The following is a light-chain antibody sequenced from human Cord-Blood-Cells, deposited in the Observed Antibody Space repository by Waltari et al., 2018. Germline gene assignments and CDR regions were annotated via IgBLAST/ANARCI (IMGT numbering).Light chain of an antibody. V-gene: IGKV4-1*01. CDR1: QSVLYSCNNNNY. J-gene: IGKJ2*03. CDR2: WAS. CDR3: QQYYNTPYS. Sequence: DIVMPQSPDSLAVSLGERATINCKSSQSVLYSCNNNNYLAWYQQKPGQPPTLLIYWASTRDSGVPDRFSGSGSGTEFTLTISSLQAEDVAVYYRQQYYNTPYSFGQGTKLEIK.